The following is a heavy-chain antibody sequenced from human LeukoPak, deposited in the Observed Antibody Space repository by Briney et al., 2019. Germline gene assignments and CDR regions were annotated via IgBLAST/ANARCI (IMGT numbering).Heavy chain of an antibody. Sequence: GGSLRLSCAASGFTFSSYSMNWVRQAPGKGLEWVSGISGSGGSTYYADSVKGRFTISRDNSKNTLYLQMNSLRAEDTAVYYCAKDTATYYDILTGLGDFDYWGQGTLVTVSS. V-gene: IGHV3-23*01. CDR1: GFTFSSYS. D-gene: IGHD3-9*01. CDR3: AKDTATYYDILTGLGDFDY. J-gene: IGHJ4*02. CDR2: ISGSGGST.